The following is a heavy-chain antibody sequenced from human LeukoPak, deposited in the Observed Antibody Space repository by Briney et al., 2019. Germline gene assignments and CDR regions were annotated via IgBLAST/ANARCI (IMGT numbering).Heavy chain of an antibody. CDR3: TKGSSSSRPYYFDY. J-gene: IGHJ4*02. D-gene: IGHD6-6*01. Sequence: PGGSLRLSCAASGFTFSSYAMSWVRQAPGKGLEWVSAITDDGGSTYHAGSVKGRFTISRDNSKNTLYMQVHSLRVEDTALYYCTKGSSSSRPYYFDYWGQGTLVTVSS. CDR1: GFTFSSYA. CDR2: ITDDGGST. V-gene: IGHV3-23*01.